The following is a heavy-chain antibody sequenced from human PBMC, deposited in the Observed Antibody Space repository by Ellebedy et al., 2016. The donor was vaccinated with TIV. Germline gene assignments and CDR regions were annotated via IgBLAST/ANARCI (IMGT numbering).Heavy chain of an antibody. V-gene: IGHV1-46*01. D-gene: IGHD1-14*01. J-gene: IGHJ6*02. CDR1: GYTFTSYY. CDR3: ARGTNRAANYYYGMDV. CDR2: INPSGGST. Sequence: AASVKVSCKASGYTFTSYYMHWVRQAPGQGLEWMGIINPSGGSTSYAQKFQGRVTITADESTSTAYMELSSLRSEDTAVYYCARGTNRAANYYYGMDVWGQGTTVTVSS.